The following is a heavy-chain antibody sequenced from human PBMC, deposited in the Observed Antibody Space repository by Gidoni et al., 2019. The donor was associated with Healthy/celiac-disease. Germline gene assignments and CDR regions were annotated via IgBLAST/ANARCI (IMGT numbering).Heavy chain of an antibody. Sequence: QVQLVESGGGVVQPGRSLRLSCAASGFTFSSYAMHWVRQAPGKGLEWVAVISYDGSNKYSADSVTGRFTISRDNSKNTLYLQMHSLRAEDTAVYYCARESYSDTAMVTGVDYWGQGTLVTVSS. CDR2: ISYDGSNK. D-gene: IGHD5-18*01. V-gene: IGHV3-30-3*01. CDR1: GFTFSSYA. J-gene: IGHJ4*02. CDR3: ARESYSDTAMVTGVDY.